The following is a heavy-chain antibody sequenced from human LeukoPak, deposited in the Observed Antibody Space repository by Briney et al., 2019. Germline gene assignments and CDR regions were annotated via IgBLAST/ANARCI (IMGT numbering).Heavy chain of an antibody. J-gene: IGHJ4*02. D-gene: IGHD1-7*01. V-gene: IGHV4-39*07. CDR1: GVSISSSSYY. Sequence: SETLSLTCIVPGVSISSSSYYWAWVRQSPGKGLEWIGTFSSGGSAYYNPSLTSRVSISKDTSDNQFSLRLYSVTAADTAVYYCARKQTGTMYDVWGQGTQVTVSS. CDR3: ARKQTGTMYDV. CDR2: FSSGGSA.